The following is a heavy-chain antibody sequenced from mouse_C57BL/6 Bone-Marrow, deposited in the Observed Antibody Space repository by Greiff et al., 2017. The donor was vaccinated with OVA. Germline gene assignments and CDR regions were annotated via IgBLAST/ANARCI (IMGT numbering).Heavy chain of an antibody. Sequence: VQLQQPGAELVRPGSSVKLSCKASGFTFTSYWMDWVQQRPGQGLEWIGNIYPSDSETHYNQKFKDKATLTVDKSSSTAYMQLSSLTSEDSAVYYCARGLWIRRWYFDVWGTGTTVTVSS. CDR2: IYPSDSET. V-gene: IGHV1-61*01. D-gene: IGHD2-2*01. J-gene: IGHJ1*03. CDR1: GFTFTSYW. CDR3: ARGLWIRRWYFDV.